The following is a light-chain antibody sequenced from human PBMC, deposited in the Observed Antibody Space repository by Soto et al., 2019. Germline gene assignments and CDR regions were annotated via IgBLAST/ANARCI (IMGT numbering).Light chain of an antibody. V-gene: IGKV1-39*01. J-gene: IGKJ1*01. Sequence: DIQMSQSPSSLSASVGDGVTITCRASQSISSYVSWYQQKPGKAPKLLIYAASRLESGVPSRFSGSRSGTDFTLTISSLQPEDFATYYCQQRYSRMTFGQGTKVDIK. CDR3: QQRYSRMT. CDR1: QSISSY. CDR2: AAS.